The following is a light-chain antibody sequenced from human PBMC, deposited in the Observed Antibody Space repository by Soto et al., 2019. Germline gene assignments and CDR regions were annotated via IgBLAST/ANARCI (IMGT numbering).Light chain of an antibody. Sequence: EIVMTQSPATLSVSPGERATLSCRASQSVSDNLAWYQQKPGQAPRLLIYGASTRATGLPARFSGSGSGTEFTLTISSLQSEDFAVYYCQQYNNWPLTFGQGTKVEIK. CDR1: QSVSDN. J-gene: IGKJ1*01. CDR3: QQYNNWPLT. CDR2: GAS. V-gene: IGKV3-15*01.